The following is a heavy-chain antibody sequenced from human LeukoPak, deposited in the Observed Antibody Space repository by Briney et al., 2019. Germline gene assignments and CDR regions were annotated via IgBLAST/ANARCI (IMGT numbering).Heavy chain of an antibody. Sequence: PGGSLRLSCAASGFTFSSYWMSWVRQAPGKGLEWVANIKQDGSEKYYVDSVKGRFTISRDNAKNSLYLQMNSLRAEDTAVYYCASHRDYYDSSGCDYFDYWGQGTLVTVSS. CDR2: IKQDGSEK. J-gene: IGHJ4*02. CDR3: ASHRDYYDSSGCDYFDY. V-gene: IGHV3-7*01. D-gene: IGHD3-22*01. CDR1: GFTFSSYW.